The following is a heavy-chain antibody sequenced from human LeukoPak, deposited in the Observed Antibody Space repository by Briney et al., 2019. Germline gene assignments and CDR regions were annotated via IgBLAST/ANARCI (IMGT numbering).Heavy chain of an antibody. V-gene: IGHV1-8*01. CDR3: ARWYGSGSSTDY. CDR2: MNPNSGNT. Sequence: ASAKVSCKASGYTFTSYDINGVREGTGQRLKRMGWMNPNSGNTGYAQKFQGRVTMTRNTSISTAYMELSSLRSEDTAVYYCARWYGSGSSTDYWGQGTLVTVSS. J-gene: IGHJ4*02. D-gene: IGHD3-10*01. CDR1: GYTFTSYD.